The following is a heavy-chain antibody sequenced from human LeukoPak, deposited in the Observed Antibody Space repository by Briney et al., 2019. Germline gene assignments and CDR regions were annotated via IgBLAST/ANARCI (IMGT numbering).Heavy chain of an antibody. J-gene: IGHJ4*02. CDR3: TTGGDSSSWYGDFDY. V-gene: IGHV3-30*04. CDR1: GFTFSSYA. CDR2: ISYDGSNK. Sequence: PGRSLRLSCAASGFTFSSYAMHWVRQAPGKGLEWVAVISYDGSNKYYADSVKGRFTISRDNSKNTLYLQMNSLKTEDTAVYYCTTGGDSSSWYGDFDYWGQGTLVTVSS. D-gene: IGHD6-13*01.